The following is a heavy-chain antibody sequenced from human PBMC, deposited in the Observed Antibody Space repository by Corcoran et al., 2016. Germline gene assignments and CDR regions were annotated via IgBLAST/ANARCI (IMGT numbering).Heavy chain of an antibody. V-gene: IGHV1-69*01. Sequence: QVQLVQSGAELKKPGSSVKVSCKASGGTFSIYAISWVRQAPGQGLEWMGGIIPIFGTANYAQKFQGRVTITADESTSTAYVELSSLRSEDTAVCYGGCGAPPVGYYYGMDVWVQGTKVSGSS. CDR3: GCGAPPVGYYYGMDV. CDR1: GGTFSIYA. D-gene: IGHD2-21*01. J-gene: IGHJ6*01. CDR2: IIPIFGTA.